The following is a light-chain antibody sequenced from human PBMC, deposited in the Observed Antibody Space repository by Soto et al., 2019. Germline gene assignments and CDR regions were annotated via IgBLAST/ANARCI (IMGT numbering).Light chain of an antibody. CDR1: QSISDS. CDR3: QQYNSYSQT. Sequence: DIQMTQSPSTLSASVGDRVTITCRASQSISDSLAWYQQKPGKAPDLLISDASSLESGVPSRFSGSGSGTEFTLTISSLQPDDFATYYCQQYNSYSQTFGQGTKVDI. CDR2: DAS. V-gene: IGKV1-5*01. J-gene: IGKJ1*01.